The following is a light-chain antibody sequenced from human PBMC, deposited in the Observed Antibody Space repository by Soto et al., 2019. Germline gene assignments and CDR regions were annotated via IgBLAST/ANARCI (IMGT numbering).Light chain of an antibody. CDR1: QTISSW. V-gene: IGKV1-5*03. J-gene: IGKJ3*01. CDR2: KAS. CDR3: QQYQSLPFT. Sequence: DIQMTQSPSTLSGSVGDRVTITCRASQTISSWLAWYQQKPGKAPKLLIYKASTLKSGVPSRFSGSGSGTDFTFTISSLQPEDIGTYYCQQYQSLPFTFGPGTTVDIK.